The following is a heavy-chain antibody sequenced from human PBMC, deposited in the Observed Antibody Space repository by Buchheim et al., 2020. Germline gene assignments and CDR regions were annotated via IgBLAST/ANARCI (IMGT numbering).Heavy chain of an antibody. Sequence: EVQLVESGGGLVRPGRSLRLSCTASGFSFSDYWISWVRQAPGKGLQWVANIKQDGSERYYVESVRGRFTISRDNAQNSVFLQMNNLRVEDTAVYYCATTAFWGQGT. V-gene: IGHV3-7*01. CDR3: ATTAF. J-gene: IGHJ4*02. CDR1: GFSFSDYW. CDR2: IKQDGSER.